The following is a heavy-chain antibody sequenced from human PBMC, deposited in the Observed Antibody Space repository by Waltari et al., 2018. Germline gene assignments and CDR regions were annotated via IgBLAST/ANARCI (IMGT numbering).Heavy chain of an antibody. Sequence: QVQLVESGGGVVQPGRSLRLSCEASGFTLRSYAQPWVRQAPGKGLEWVAVISYDGSNKYYADSVKGRFTISRDNSKNTLYLQMNSLRAEDTAVYYCAREAARPGAFDIWGQGTMVTVSS. CDR3: AREAARPGAFDI. CDR1: GFTLRSYA. CDR2: ISYDGSNK. J-gene: IGHJ3*02. V-gene: IGHV3-30-3*01. D-gene: IGHD6-6*01.